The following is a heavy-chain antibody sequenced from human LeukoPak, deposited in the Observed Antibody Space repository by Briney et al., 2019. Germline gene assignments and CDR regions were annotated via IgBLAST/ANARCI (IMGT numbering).Heavy chain of an antibody. Sequence: PGGSLRLSCAASGFTFSSYAMSWVRQAPGKGLEWVSAISGSGGSTYYADSVKGRFTISRDNSKNTLYLQMNSLRAEDTAVYYCVGYCSGGSCYAYPYWGQGTLVTVSS. V-gene: IGHV3-23*01. CDR3: VGYCSGGSCYAYPY. D-gene: IGHD2-15*01. CDR1: GFTFSSYA. J-gene: IGHJ4*02. CDR2: ISGSGGST.